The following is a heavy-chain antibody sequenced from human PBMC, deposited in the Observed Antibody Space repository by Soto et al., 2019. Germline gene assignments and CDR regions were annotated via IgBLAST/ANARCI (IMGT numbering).Heavy chain of an antibody. V-gene: IGHV1-69*13. CDR2: IIPIFGTA. Sequence: SVKVSCKASGGTFSSYAISWVRQAPGQGLEWMGGIIPIFGTANYAQKFQGRVTITADESTSTAYRELSSLRSEDTAVYYCARDRNIVATIYNYYGMDVWGQGTTVTVSS. J-gene: IGHJ6*02. CDR3: ARDRNIVATIYNYYGMDV. D-gene: IGHD5-12*01. CDR1: GGTFSSYA.